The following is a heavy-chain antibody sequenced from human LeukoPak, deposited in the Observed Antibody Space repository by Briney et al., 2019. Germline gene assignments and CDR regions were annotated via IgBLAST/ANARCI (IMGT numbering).Heavy chain of an antibody. Sequence: GGSLRLSCVVSGFTFGSYWMSWVRLAPGKGLEWVANIKQDGSENYYVDSVKGRFTMSRDNAKNSLYLQMNSLTAEDTAVYYCARVQWELRGVGSYFEYWGQGALVTVSS. CDR2: IKQDGSEN. V-gene: IGHV3-7*01. D-gene: IGHD1-26*01. CDR1: GFTFGSYW. CDR3: ARVQWELRGVGSYFEY. J-gene: IGHJ4*02.